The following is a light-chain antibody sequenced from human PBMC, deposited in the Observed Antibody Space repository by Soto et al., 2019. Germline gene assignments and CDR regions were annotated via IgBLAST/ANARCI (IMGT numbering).Light chain of an antibody. CDR1: SSDVGCYNY. CDR3: GSYTSSSTLSTYV. CDR2: DVS. V-gene: IGLV2-14*03. J-gene: IGLJ1*01. Sequence: QSLLTQPSSVSGSPGQSITISCPGNSSDVGCYNYVSWYQHHPGKAPKLMIYDVSNRPSGVSSRFSGSKSGNTASLIISGLQAEDEADYYCGSYTSSSTLSTYVFGTGTKVTVL.